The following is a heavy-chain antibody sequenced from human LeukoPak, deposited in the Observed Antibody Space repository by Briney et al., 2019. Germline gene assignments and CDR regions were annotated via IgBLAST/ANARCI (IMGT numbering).Heavy chain of an antibody. CDR3: ARDLAVAGTRTFNY. V-gene: IGHV3-66*01. D-gene: IGHD6-19*01. CDR1: GFTVSINY. Sequence: GGSPRLSCAASGFTVSINYMSCVPQAPRKGLEWGSVIYSGGTTYYADSVKGRFTISRNNSKNTLYLQMNSLRPEDTAVYYCARDLAVAGTRTFNYWRQATLVSVSS. J-gene: IGHJ4*02. CDR2: IYSGGTT.